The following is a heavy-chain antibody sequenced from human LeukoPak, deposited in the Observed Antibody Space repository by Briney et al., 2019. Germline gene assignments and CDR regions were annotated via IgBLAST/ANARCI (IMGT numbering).Heavy chain of an antibody. CDR2: IHPSTGNP. Sequence: ASVKVSCKASGYTFTSYAMNWVRQAPGQGLEWMGWIHPSTGNPTYAQGFTGRFVFSLDTSVSTTYLQISSLEAEDTAVYFCARAFQSLGGLSLPDYWGQGTLVTVSS. V-gene: IGHV7-4-1*02. D-gene: IGHD3-16*02. J-gene: IGHJ4*02. CDR3: ARAFQSLGGLSLPDY. CDR1: GYTFTSYA.